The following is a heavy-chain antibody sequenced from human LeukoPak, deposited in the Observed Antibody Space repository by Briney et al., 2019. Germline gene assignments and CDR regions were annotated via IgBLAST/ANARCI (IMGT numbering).Heavy chain of an antibody. V-gene: IGHV4-4*02. D-gene: IGHD3-22*01. Sequence: SETLSLTCAVSGGSISSSNWWSWVRQPPGKGLEWIGEIYHSGGTNYNPSLKSRVTISVDKSKNQFSLKLSSVTAADTAVYYCARGTYDSSGYYHPYYFDYWGQGTLVTVSS. CDR2: IYHSGGT. CDR1: GGSISSSNW. J-gene: IGHJ4*02. CDR3: ARGTYDSSGYYHPYYFDY.